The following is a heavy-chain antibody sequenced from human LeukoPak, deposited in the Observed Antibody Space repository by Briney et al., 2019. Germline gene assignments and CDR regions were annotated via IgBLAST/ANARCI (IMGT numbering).Heavy chain of an antibody. D-gene: IGHD6-19*01. V-gene: IGHV3-48*03. CDR3: ALLAVTSDFDY. J-gene: IGHJ4*02. CDR2: IASSGTTK. CDR1: RFPFSVYE. Sequence: GGSLRLSCAVSRFPFSVYEMNWVRQAPGKGLEWVSNIASSGTTKYYADSVKGRFSISRDNAKSSLYLQMNSLRVEDTAVYYCALLAVTSDFDYWGQGALVTVSS.